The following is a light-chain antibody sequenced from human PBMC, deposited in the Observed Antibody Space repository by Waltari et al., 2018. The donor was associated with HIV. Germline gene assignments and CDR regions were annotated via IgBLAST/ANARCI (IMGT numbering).Light chain of an antibody. Sequence: QSVLTQPPSVSGAPGPRVTIPCTGSSSNIGAGYDLHWYQQLPGTAPKLLIYGNSNRPSGVPDRFSGSKSGTSASLAITGLQAEDEADYYCQSYDSSLSGVFGGGTKLTVL. J-gene: IGLJ3*02. CDR2: GNS. CDR1: SSNIGAGYD. V-gene: IGLV1-40*01. CDR3: QSYDSSLSGV.